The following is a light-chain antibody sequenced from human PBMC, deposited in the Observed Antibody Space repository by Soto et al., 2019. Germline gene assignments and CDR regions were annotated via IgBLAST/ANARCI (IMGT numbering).Light chain of an antibody. CDR1: QSVSSSY. CDR3: HQRQSWLRT. Sequence: EIVLTQSPGTLSLSPGERATLSCRASQSVSSSYLAWYQQKPGQAPRLLIYGASSRATGIPDRFSGSGSGKYLTLTISRLEPEDFGVYYCHQRQSWLRTVGQRPKVHIK. J-gene: IGKJ1*01. V-gene: IGKV3D-20*02. CDR2: GAS.